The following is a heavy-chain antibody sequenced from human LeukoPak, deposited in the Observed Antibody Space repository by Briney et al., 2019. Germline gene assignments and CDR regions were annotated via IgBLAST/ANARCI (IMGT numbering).Heavy chain of an antibody. Sequence: ASVKVSCKASGYTFTSNYIHWVRQAPGQGLEWMGMIYPRDGSTSYAQKFQGRVTVPRDTSTSTVHMELSGLRSADTAVYYCARDQEGFDYWGQGTLVTVSS. CDR2: IYPRDGST. V-gene: IGHV1-46*01. J-gene: IGHJ4*02. CDR3: ARDQEGFDY. CDR1: GYTFTSNY.